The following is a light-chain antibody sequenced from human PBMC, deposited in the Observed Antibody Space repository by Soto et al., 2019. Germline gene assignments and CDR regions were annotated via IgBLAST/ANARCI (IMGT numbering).Light chain of an antibody. Sequence: DIQMTQSPSTLSASVGDRVTITCRASQSISSWLAWYQQKPGKAPKLLIYKASTLETGVPSRFSGSGSGNDFTLTISSLQPDDFATYYCQQYSSSLQRFGQGTKVEVK. CDR2: KAS. J-gene: IGKJ1*01. V-gene: IGKV1-5*03. CDR3: QQYSSSLQR. CDR1: QSISSW.